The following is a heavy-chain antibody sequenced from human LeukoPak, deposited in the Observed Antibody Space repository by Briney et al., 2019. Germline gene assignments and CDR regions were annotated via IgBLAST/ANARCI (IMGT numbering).Heavy chain of an antibody. CDR3: ARLQYCSGTSCYWFDP. D-gene: IGHD2-2*01. Sequence: SETLSLTCDVSGGSISSGLYSWSWIRQPLGKGLEWIGYIYHTGSTYYKPSLKSRVTISVDTSKNQFSLRLSSVTAADTAVCYCARLQYCSGTSCYWFDPWGQGTLVTVSS. CDR2: IYHTGST. V-gene: IGHV4-30-2*01. J-gene: IGHJ5*02. CDR1: GGSISSGLYS.